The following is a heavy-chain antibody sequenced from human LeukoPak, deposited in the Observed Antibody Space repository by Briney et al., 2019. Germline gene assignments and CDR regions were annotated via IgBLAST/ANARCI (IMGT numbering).Heavy chain of an antibody. CDR1: GFTFSSYW. CDR3: AELGITMIGGV. V-gene: IGHV3-74*01. J-gene: IGHJ6*04. CDR2: INSDGSST. D-gene: IGHD3-10*02. Sequence: GGSLRLSCAASGFTFSSYWMHWVRQAPGKGLVWVSRINSDGSSTTYADSVKGRFTITRDNAKNSLYLQMNSLRAEDTAVYYCAELGITMIGGVWGKGTTVTISS.